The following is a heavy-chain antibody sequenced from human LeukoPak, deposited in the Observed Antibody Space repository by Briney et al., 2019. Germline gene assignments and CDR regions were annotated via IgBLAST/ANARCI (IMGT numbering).Heavy chain of an antibody. V-gene: IGHV3-23*01. Sequence: PGGSLRLSCAASGFTFSSYAMSWVRQAPGKGLEWVSTIGDGGGNTYSADSVKGRCTISRDNSKKTLFLHMNSLRAEDTAVYYCARGMSATSGYLELEYWGQGTLVTVSS. CDR3: ARGMSATSGYLELEY. J-gene: IGHJ4*02. CDR2: IGDGGGNT. D-gene: IGHD3-22*01. CDR1: GFTFSSYA.